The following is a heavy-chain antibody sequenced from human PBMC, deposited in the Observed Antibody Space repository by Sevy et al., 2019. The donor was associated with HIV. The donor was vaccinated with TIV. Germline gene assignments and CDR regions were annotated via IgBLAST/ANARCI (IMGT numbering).Heavy chain of an antibody. D-gene: IGHD6-19*01. Sequence: ATVKVSCKASGYTFTNYGISWVRQAPGQGLERMGWISAYNGNTNYTQKLQGRVTMSTDTSTSTAYMELRSLRSDDAALYFCARGGSCGRYGNACDIWGQGTPVTVSS. CDR3: ARGGSCGRYGNACDI. CDR2: ISAYNGNT. J-gene: IGHJ3*02. V-gene: IGHV1-18*04. CDR1: GYTFTNYG.